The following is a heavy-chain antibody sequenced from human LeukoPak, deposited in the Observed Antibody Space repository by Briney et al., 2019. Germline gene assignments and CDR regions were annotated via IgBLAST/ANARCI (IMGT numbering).Heavy chain of an antibody. CDR1: GFTFSSYS. V-gene: IGHV3-21*01. J-gene: IGHJ4*02. Sequence: GGSLRLSCAASGFTFSSYSMNWVRRAPGKGLEWVSSISSSSSYIYYADSVKGRFTISRDNAKNSLYLQMNSLRAEDTAVYYCARDATYYYDSSGYLYYFDYWGQGTLVTVSS. CDR3: ARDATYYYDSSGYLYYFDY. CDR2: ISSSSSYI. D-gene: IGHD3-22*01.